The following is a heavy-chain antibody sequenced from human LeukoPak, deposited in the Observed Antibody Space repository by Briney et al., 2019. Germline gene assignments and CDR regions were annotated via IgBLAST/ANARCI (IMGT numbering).Heavy chain of an antibody. D-gene: IGHD3-10*02. CDR3: AELGITMIGGV. Sequence: GGSLRLSCVVSGFTFSNYWMTWVRQAPGKGLEWVANIQQDGSEKYYVDSVKGRFTISRDNAKNSLYLQMNSLRAEDTAVYYCAELGITMIGGVWGKGTTVTISS. CDR1: GFTFSNYW. V-gene: IGHV3-7*01. CDR2: IQQDGSEK. J-gene: IGHJ6*04.